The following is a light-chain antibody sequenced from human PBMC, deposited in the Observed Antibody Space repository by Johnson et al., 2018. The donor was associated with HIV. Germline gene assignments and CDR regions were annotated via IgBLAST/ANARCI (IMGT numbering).Light chain of an antibody. CDR2: DNN. J-gene: IGLJ1*01. CDR1: SSNIGNNY. CDR3: GTWDSSLSAEV. V-gene: IGLV1-51*01. Sequence: QSVLTQPPSVSAAPGQKVTISCSGSSSNIGNNYVSWYQQLPGTAPKLLIYDNNKRPSGIPDRFSGSKSGTSATLGIPGLPPGDETDYYCGTWDSSLSAEVFGTGTKVTVL.